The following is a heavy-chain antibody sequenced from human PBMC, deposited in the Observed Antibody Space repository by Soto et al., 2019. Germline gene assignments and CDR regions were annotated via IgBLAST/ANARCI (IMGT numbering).Heavy chain of an antibody. J-gene: IGHJ6*02. V-gene: IGHV3-7*05. D-gene: IGHD6-6*01. Sequence: LRLSCAASGFTFSSYWMSWVRQAPGKGLEWVANIKQDGSEKYYVDSVKGRFTISRDNAKNSLYLQMNSLRAEDTAVYYCARKGAARYYYGMAVWGQGTTVTVSS. CDR2: IKQDGSEK. CDR3: ARKGAARYYYGMAV. CDR1: GFTFSSYW.